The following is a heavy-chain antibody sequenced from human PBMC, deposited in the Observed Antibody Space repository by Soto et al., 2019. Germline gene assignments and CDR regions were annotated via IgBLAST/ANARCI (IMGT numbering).Heavy chain of an antibody. CDR2: IYYSGST. D-gene: IGHD3-10*01. CDR1: GGSISSYY. Sequence: SETLSLTCTVSGGSISSYYWSWIRQPPGKGLEWIGYIYYSGSTNYNPSLKSRVTISVDTSKNQFSLKLSSVTAADTAVYYCARDRATGNYHYGMDVWGQGTTVTV. CDR3: ARDRATGNYHYGMDV. J-gene: IGHJ6*02. V-gene: IGHV4-59*01.